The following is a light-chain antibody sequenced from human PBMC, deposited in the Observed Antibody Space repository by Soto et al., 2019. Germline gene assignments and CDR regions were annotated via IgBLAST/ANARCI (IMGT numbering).Light chain of an antibody. Sequence: DIQMTQSPSSLSASVGDRVTITCRASQSISSYLNWYQQKPGKAPKLLIYAASSLQSGVPSRFSGSGSGTDLTLTISSLQPDDFATYYCQQYNSYSQGFGQGTKVDIK. CDR2: AAS. CDR1: QSISSY. CDR3: QQYNSYSQG. V-gene: IGKV1-39*01. J-gene: IGKJ1*01.